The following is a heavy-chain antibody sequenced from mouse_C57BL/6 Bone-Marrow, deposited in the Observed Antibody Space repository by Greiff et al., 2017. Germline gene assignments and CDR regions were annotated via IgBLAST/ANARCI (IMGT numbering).Heavy chain of an antibody. Sequence: QVQLQQPGAELVRPGSSVKLSCKASGYTFTSYRMDWVKQRPGQGLEWIGNIYPSDSETHYNQKFKDKATLTVDKSSSTAYMQLSSLTSEDSAVYYCARYDYYGSSPRAMDYWGQGTSVTVSS. CDR3: ARYDYYGSSPRAMDY. V-gene: IGHV1-61*01. CDR1: GYTFTSYR. CDR2: IYPSDSET. J-gene: IGHJ4*01. D-gene: IGHD1-1*01.